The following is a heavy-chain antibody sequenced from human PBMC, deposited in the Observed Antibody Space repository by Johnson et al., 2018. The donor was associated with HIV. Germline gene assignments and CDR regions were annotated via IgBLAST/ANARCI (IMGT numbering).Heavy chain of an antibody. J-gene: IGHJ3*02. Sequence: MQLVESGGGVVQPGRSLRLSCAASGFTFSSYAMSWVRQAPGKGLEWVSATSGSTGSTNYADSVKGRFTISRDNSKNTLYLQMNRLRVEDKAGYYCAKRGSGWPSDAFDIWGQGTRVIVSS. CDR1: GFTFSSYA. CDR3: AKRGSGWPSDAFDI. CDR2: TSGSTGST. D-gene: IGHD6-19*01. V-gene: IGHV3-23*04.